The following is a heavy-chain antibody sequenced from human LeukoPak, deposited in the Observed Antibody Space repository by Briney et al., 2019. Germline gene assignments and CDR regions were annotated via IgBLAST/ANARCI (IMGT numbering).Heavy chain of an antibody. V-gene: IGHV3-66*01. J-gene: IGHJ3*02. Sequence: PGGSLRLSCAAPEFSVGSNYMAWVRQAPGKGLEWVSLIYSGGSTYYADSVKGRFTISRDNSKNTLYLQMNSLRAEDTAVYYCAREAYYYDSSGWGSYAFDIWGQGTMVTVSS. CDR3: AREAYYYDSSGWGSYAFDI. D-gene: IGHD3-22*01. CDR2: IYSGGST. CDR1: EFSVGSNY.